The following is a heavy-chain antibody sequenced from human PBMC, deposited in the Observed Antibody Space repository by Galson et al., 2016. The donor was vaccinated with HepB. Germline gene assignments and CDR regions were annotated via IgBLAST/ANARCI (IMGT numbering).Heavy chain of an antibody. CDR2: ISSSSSFI. CDR3: ARGARFLHDLDF. V-gene: IGHV3-21*04. CDR1: GFTFSGYG. Sequence: SLRLSCAASGFTFSGYGMNWVRQAPGKGLEWVSAISSSSSFIYYVESVRGRFTISRDNAKNSVYLQMNSLRAEDTAVYYCARGARFLHDLDFWGQGTLVTVSS. D-gene: IGHD5-24*01. J-gene: IGHJ4*02.